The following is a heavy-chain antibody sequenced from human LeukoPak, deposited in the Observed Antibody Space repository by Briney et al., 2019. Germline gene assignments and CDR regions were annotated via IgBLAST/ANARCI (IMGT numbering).Heavy chain of an antibody. V-gene: IGHV4-30-4*08. CDR3: ARVPGSCIFRGGSCYGRFDP. J-gene: IGHJ5*02. Sequence: SETLSLTCTVSGGSISSGDHFWTWIRQPPGKDLEWIGYIYYSGSTYYNPSLKSRVTISVDTSKNQFSLKLSSVTAADTAVYYCARVPGSCIFRGGSCYGRFDPWGQGTLVTVSS. D-gene: IGHD2-15*01. CDR2: IYYSGST. CDR1: GGSISSGDHF.